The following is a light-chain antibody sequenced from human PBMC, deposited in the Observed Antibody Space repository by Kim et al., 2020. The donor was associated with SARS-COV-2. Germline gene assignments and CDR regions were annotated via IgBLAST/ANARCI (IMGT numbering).Light chain of an antibody. CDR3: QSYDSSLSGYV. V-gene: IGLV1-40*01. Sequence: VTITCTGSSSNIGAGYDVRWYQQLPGTAPKLLIYGNSNRPSGVPDRFSGSKSGTSASLAITGLQSEDEADYYCQSYDSSLSGYVFGTGTKVTVL. J-gene: IGLJ1*01. CDR2: GNS. CDR1: SSNIGAGYD.